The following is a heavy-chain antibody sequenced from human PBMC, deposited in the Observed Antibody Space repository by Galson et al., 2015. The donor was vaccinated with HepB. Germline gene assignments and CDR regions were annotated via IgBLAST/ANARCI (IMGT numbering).Heavy chain of an antibody. CDR3: ATGGGGATWFYFDY. V-gene: IGHV1-24*01. CDR2: FDPEDGET. CDR1: GYTLTELS. D-gene: IGHD5-12*01. J-gene: IGHJ4*02. Sequence: SVKVSCKVSGYTLTELSMHWVRQAPGKGLEWMGGFDPEDGETIYAQKFQGRVTMTEDASTDTAYMELSSLRSEDTAVYYCATGGGGATWFYFDYWGQGTLVTVSS.